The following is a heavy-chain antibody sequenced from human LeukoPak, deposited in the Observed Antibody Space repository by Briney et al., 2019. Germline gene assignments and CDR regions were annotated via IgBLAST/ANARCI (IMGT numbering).Heavy chain of an antibody. Sequence: ASVKVSCKASGYTFTSYGISWVRQAPGQGLEWMGWISAYNGNTNYAQKLQGRVTMTTDTSTSTAYMELRSLRSDDTAVYYCARRDEYYYASYCYYMDVWGKGTTVTVSS. CDR2: ISAYNGNT. V-gene: IGHV1-18*01. D-gene: IGHD3-10*01. CDR1: GYTFTSYG. J-gene: IGHJ6*03. CDR3: ARRDEYYYASYCYYMDV.